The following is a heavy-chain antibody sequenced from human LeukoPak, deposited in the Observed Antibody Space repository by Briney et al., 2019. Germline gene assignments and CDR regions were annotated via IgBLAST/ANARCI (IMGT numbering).Heavy chain of an antibody. Sequence: SVKVSCKASGGTFSSYAISWVRQAPGQGLEWMGRIIPILGIANYAQKFQGRVTITADKSTSTAYMKLSSLRSEDTAVYYCARAAPPWYCGGDCYSPAFDIWGQGTMVTVSS. CDR2: IIPILGIA. CDR1: GGTFSSYA. CDR3: ARAAPPWYCGGDCYSPAFDI. D-gene: IGHD2-21*02. J-gene: IGHJ3*02. V-gene: IGHV1-69*04.